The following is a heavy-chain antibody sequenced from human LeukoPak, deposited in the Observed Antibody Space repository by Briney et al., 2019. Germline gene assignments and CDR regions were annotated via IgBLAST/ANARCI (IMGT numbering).Heavy chain of an antibody. CDR2: MRWNNPSSGGT. D-gene: IGHD1-26*01. Sequence: GASVKVSCKTSGYTFTGYYMHWVRQAPGQGLEWMGWMRWNNPSSGGTNYAQRFQGRVTMTRDTSISTAYMELYRLTSDDTAVYYCASSGYYYGLDVWGQGTTVTVSS. J-gene: IGHJ6*02. CDR1: GYTFTGYY. CDR3: ASSGYYYGLDV. V-gene: IGHV1-2*02.